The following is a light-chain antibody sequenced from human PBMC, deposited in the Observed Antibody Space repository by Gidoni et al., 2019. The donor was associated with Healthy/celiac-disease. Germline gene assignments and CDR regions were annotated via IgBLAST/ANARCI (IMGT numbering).Light chain of an antibody. CDR1: QSMSSY. J-gene: IGKJ1*01. CDR2: AAS. Sequence: DIQMTQSPSSLSASVGDRVTITCRASQSMSSYLNWYQQKPGKAPKLLIYAASSLQSGVPSRFSGSGSGTDFTLTISSLQPEDVATYYCQQSYSTPRTFGQXTKVEIK. CDR3: QQSYSTPRT. V-gene: IGKV1-39*01.